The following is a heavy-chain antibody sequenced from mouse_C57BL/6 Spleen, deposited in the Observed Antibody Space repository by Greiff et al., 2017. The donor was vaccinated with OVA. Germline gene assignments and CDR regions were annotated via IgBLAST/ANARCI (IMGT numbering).Heavy chain of an antibody. J-gene: IGHJ1*03. D-gene: IGHD1-1*01. CDR2: IDPSDSYT. V-gene: IGHV1-69*01. CDR3: ARDNKSSYRYFDV. CDR1: GYTFTSYW. Sequence: QVQLQQPGAELVMPGASVKLSCKASGYTFTSYWMHWVKQRPGQGLEWIGEIDPSDSYTNYNQKFKGKSTLTVDKSSSTAYMQLSSLTSEDSAVYYCARDNKSSYRYFDVWGTGTTVTVSS.